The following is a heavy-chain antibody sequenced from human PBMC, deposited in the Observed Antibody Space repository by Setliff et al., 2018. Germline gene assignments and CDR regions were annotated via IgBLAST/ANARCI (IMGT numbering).Heavy chain of an antibody. CDR2: ISGSGGST. CDR1: GFTFDDYA. J-gene: IGHJ3*02. CDR3: AKGGTTITIFGVVITDAFDI. D-gene: IGHD3-3*01. V-gene: IGHV3-23*01. Sequence: GGSLRLSCAASGFTFDDYAMHWVRQAPGKGLEWVSAISGSGGSTYYADSVKGRFTISRDNSKNTVYLEMNSLRAEDTAVYYCAKGGTTITIFGVVITDAFDIWGQGTMVTVSS.